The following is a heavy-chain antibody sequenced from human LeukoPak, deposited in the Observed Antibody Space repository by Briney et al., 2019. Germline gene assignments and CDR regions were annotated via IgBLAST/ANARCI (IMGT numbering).Heavy chain of an antibody. CDR1: GFTFSSYW. CDR3: ARVLHKRNYDSSTYYGY. J-gene: IGHJ4*02. Sequence: GGSLRLSCAASGFTFSSYWMHWVRQAPGKGLVWVSRINSDGISTSYADSVKGRFTISRDNAKNTLYLQMNSLRAEDTAVYYCARVLHKRNYDSSTYYGYWGQGTLVTVSS. CDR2: INSDGIST. V-gene: IGHV3-74*01. D-gene: IGHD3-22*01.